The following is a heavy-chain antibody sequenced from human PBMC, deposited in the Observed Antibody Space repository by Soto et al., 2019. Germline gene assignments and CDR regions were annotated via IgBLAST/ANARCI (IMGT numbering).Heavy chain of an antibody. V-gene: IGHV3-23*01. CDR2: ISGGGGTT. CDR3: AKDCWSFDSSGSLDY. D-gene: IGHD3-22*01. CDR1: GFNFRSYA. J-gene: IGHJ4*02. Sequence: EVQLLESGGGLVQPGGSLRLSCAAYGFNFRSYAMSWVRQAPGKGLEWVSAISGGGGTTYYADSVKGRFTVSRDNSKNTLYLKMNSLRAEDTAVYYCAKDCWSFDSSGSLDYWGQGTLVTVSS.